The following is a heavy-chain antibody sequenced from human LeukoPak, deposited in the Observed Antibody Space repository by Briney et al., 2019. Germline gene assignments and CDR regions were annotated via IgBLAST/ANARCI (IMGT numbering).Heavy chain of an antibody. Sequence: ASVKVSCKASGYTFTSCDINWVRQATGQGLEWMGWMNPNSGNTGYGQTFQGRITMTRDISIGTAYMELSNLTSEDTAIYYCTRGSSGRRDNWGQGTLVTVSA. CDR2: MNPNSGNT. CDR3: TRGSSGRRDN. J-gene: IGHJ4*02. CDR1: GYTFTSCD. V-gene: IGHV1-8*01. D-gene: IGHD6-19*01.